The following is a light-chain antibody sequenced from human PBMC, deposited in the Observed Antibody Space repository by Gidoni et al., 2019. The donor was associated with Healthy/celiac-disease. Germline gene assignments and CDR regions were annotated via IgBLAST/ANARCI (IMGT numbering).Light chain of an antibody. CDR1: QRVTSY. Sequence: IVLTQSPATLSLSPGERATLSCRASQRVTSYLAWFQQKPGQAPRLLIYDASNRATGIPARFSGSGSGTDFTLTINSLEPEDFAVYYCQQRSNWVYTFGQGTKLEIK. J-gene: IGKJ2*01. V-gene: IGKV3-11*01. CDR2: DAS. CDR3: QQRSNWVYT.